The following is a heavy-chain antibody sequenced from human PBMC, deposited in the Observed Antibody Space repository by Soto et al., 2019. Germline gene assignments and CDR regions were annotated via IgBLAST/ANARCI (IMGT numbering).Heavy chain of an antibody. J-gene: IGHJ6*02. CDR1: GRSFSPYY. D-gene: IGHD3-22*01. CDR2: IDHSGST. CDR3: ARTDRAIFYGMDV. V-gene: IGHV4-34*01. Sequence: PSDPLSLTCAVYGRSFSPYYWSWIRQPPGKGLEWIGEIDHSGSTNYDPSLESRGTISVDTSKNQFSLKVSSVTAADTAVYHCARTDRAIFYGMDVWGQGTTVT.